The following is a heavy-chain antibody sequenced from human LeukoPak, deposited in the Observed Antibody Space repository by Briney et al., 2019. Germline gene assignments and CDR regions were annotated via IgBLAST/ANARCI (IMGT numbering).Heavy chain of an antibody. Sequence: GGYLRLSCEGSGFTFSNYAMAWVRQAPGKGLEWVSSISATGNSALYTDSVRGRFTISRDNSGNTVYLQMNSLRAEDTAVYYCARVGPRGVTDDAFDIWGQGAMVTVSS. D-gene: IGHD3-10*01. CDR2: ISATGNSA. V-gene: IGHV3-23*01. J-gene: IGHJ3*02. CDR3: ARVGPRGVTDDAFDI. CDR1: GFTFSNYA.